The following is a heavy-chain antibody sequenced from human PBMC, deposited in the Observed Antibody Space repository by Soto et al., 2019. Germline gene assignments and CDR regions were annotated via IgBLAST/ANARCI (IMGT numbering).Heavy chain of an antibody. CDR2: IYYSGST. CDR3: ARQGQCSGGSCYYYYYYMDV. CDR1: GGSMSSYY. J-gene: IGHJ6*03. D-gene: IGHD2-15*01. Sequence: PSETVPRTCKVCGGSMSSYYWSWIRQTPGKGLEWIGYIYYSGSTNYNPSLKSRVTISVDMSKNQFSLKLSSVTAADTAVYYCARQGQCSGGSCYYYYYYMDVWGKGTTVTVSS. V-gene: IGHV4-59*08.